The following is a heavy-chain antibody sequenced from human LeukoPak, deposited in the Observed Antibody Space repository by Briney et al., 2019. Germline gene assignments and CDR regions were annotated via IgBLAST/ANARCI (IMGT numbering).Heavy chain of an antibody. CDR1: GGSISTYY. V-gene: IGHV4-59*01. D-gene: IGHD3-22*01. CDR2: IYYSGST. J-gene: IGHJ3*02. CDR3: ARERSYYYDSSGSDAFDI. Sequence: SETLSLTCTVSGGSISTYYWTWIRQPPGKGLEWIGYIYYSGSTNCNPSLKSRVTISVDTSKNQFSLKLSSVTAADTAVYYCARERSYYYDSSGSDAFDIWGQGTMVTVSS.